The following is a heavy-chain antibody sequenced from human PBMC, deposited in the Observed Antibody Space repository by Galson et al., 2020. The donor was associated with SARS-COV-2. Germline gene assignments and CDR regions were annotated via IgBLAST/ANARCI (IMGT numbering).Heavy chain of an antibody. V-gene: IGHV3-23*01. CDR1: EFTFTTYA. Sequence: GGSLRLSCAASEFTFTTYAMSWVRQAPGKGLEWVSGISGSGSRTYYADSVKGRFTISRDNSKSTLNLQMNSLRADDTAIYYCAKEVGSASAIDYWGQGTLVTVSS. J-gene: IGHJ4*02. D-gene: IGHD6-13*01. CDR2: ISGSGSRT. CDR3: AKEVGSASAIDY.